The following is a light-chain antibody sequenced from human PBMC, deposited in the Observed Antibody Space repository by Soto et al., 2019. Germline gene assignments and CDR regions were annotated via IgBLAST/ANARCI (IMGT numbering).Light chain of an antibody. CDR2: GAS. CDR1: QSVSSNY. V-gene: IGKV3-20*01. Sequence: DIVLTQSPGTLSLSPGDRATLSCRASQSVSSNYVAWYQQKPGQAPRLLVYGASIRATVIPDSFSGSGSGTDFTLVIRRLEPEDFAVYYCQQYGSSPRTFGQGTKVEIK. CDR3: QQYGSSPRT. J-gene: IGKJ1*01.